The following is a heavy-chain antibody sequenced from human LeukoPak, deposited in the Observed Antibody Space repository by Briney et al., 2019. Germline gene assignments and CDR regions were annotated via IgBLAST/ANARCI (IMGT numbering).Heavy chain of an antibody. CDR3: ARGPWYSSGWYIYFDY. CDR2: ISSSGSTI. V-gene: IGHV3-48*03. J-gene: IGHJ4*02. D-gene: IGHD6-19*01. CDR1: GFTFSSYE. Sequence: GGSLRLSCAASGFTFSSYEMNWVRQAPGKGLEWVSYISSSGSTIYYADSVKGRFTISRDNAKNSLYLQMNSLRAEDTALYHCARGPWYSSGWYIYFDYWGQGTLVTVSS.